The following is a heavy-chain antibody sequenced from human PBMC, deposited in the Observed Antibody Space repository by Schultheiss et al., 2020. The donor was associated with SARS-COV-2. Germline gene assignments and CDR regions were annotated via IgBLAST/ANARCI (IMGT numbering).Heavy chain of an antibody. CDR1: GFTFSSYS. D-gene: IGHD5-12*01. V-gene: IGHV3-15*01. CDR3: ARSPTYSGYDWSDY. Sequence: GGSLRLSCAASGFTFSSYSMNWVRQAPGKGLEWVGRIKSKTDGGTTDYAAPVKGRFTISRDNSKNTLYLQMNSLRAEDTAVYYCARSPTYSGYDWSDYWGQGTLVTVSS. J-gene: IGHJ4*02. CDR2: IKSKTDGGTT.